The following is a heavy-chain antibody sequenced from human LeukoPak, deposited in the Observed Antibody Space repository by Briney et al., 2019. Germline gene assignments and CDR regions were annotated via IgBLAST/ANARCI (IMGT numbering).Heavy chain of an antibody. CDR2: ISGSGGRT. Sequence: PGGSLRLSCAASGFTVSSNYMSWVRQAPGKGLEWVSTISGSGGRTYYADSVKGRFTISRDNSKNTLYLQMNSLRAEDTAVYYCAKGRLSTTTVTSFYSYYMDDWGKGTTVTVSS. CDR1: GFTVSSNY. V-gene: IGHV3-23*01. J-gene: IGHJ6*03. D-gene: IGHD4-17*01. CDR3: AKGRLSTTTVTSFYSYYMDD.